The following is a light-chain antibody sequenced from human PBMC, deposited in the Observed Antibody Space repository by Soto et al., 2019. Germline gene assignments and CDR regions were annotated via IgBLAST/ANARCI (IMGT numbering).Light chain of an antibody. CDR3: QQRNNWPHV. CDR1: QSVSNY. J-gene: IGKJ2*01. Sequence: EIVLTQSPATLSLSPGERATLSCRASQSVSNYLAWYQQKPGQAPRLLIYDASSRATGISDGFSGSGSGTVFTLTMSSLEPEDFAVYSCQQRNNWPHVFGEGTKLEIK. V-gene: IGKV3-11*01. CDR2: DAS.